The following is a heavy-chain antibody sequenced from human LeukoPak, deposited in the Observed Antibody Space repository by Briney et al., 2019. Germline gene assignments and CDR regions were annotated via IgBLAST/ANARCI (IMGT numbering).Heavy chain of an antibody. Sequence: GASVKVSCKASGYTFTSYYMHWVRQAPGQGLEWMGIINPSGGSTSYAQKFQGRVTMTRDTSTSTVYMELSSLRSEDTAVYYCARDGPSSGSGPAAIMAAFDYWGQGTLVTVSS. D-gene: IGHD2-2*02. J-gene: IGHJ4*02. CDR2: INPSGGST. V-gene: IGHV1-46*01. CDR1: GYTFTSYY. CDR3: ARDGPSSGSGPAAIMAAFDY.